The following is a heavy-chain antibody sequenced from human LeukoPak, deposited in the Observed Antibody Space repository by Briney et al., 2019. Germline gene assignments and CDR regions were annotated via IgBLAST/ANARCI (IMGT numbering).Heavy chain of an antibody. CDR1: GFTFSSYA. Sequence: GGSLRLSCSASGFTFSSYAMHWVRPAPGRGLEYVSAISSNGGSTYYADSVKGRFTISRDNSKNTLYLQMSSLRAEDTAVYYCVKDDYYDSSGPDYWGQGTLVTVSS. CDR2: ISSNGGST. V-gene: IGHV3-64D*06. J-gene: IGHJ4*02. CDR3: VKDDYYDSSGPDY. D-gene: IGHD3-22*01.